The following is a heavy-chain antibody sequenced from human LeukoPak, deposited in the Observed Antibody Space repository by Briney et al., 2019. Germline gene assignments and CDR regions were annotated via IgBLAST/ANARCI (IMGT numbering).Heavy chain of an antibody. CDR2: INSPSTAL. V-gene: IGHV3-48*01. CDR1: GFTFSNYN. Sequence: PGGSLRLSCAASGFTFSNYNMNWVRQAPGKGLEWVSYINSPSTALYYADSVRGRFTISRDNAKNSLYLQMNSLRVEDTAVYFCARRFGLGYFDLWGRGTLVTVSS. D-gene: IGHD3-10*01. J-gene: IGHJ2*01. CDR3: ARRFGLGYFDL.